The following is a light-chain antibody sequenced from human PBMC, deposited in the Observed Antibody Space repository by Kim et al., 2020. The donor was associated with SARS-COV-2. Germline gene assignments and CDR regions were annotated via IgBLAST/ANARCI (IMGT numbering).Light chain of an antibody. CDR2: GAS. CDR1: QSVSSN. Sequence: EIVMTQSPATLSVSPGERATLSCRASQSVSSNLAWYQQKPGQAPRLLIYGASTRATGIPARFSGSGSGTEFTLTISSLQSEDFAVYYCQQYNNWPLTFAGGTKVYIK. V-gene: IGKV3-15*01. CDR3: QQYNNWPLT. J-gene: IGKJ4*01.